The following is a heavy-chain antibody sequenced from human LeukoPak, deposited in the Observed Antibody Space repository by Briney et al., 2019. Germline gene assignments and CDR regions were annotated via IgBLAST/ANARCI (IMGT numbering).Heavy chain of an antibody. CDR2: IYYSGST. V-gene: IGHV4-59*01. Sequence: PSETLSLTCTVSGGSISSYYWSWIRQPPGKGLEWIGNIYYSGSTNYNPSLKSRVTISVDSSKNQFSLKLSSVTAADTAVYYCARGGVYCGGDCYSGWGQGTLVTVSS. CDR1: GGSISSYY. D-gene: IGHD2-21*02. CDR3: ARGGVYCGGDCYSG. J-gene: IGHJ4*02.